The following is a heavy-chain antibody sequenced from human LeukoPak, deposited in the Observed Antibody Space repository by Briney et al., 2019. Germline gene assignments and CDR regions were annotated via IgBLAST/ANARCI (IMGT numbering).Heavy chain of an antibody. CDR2: GEGDGSTS. J-gene: IGHJ4*02. CDR3: AKDPTGSDSSGYYSDY. Sequence: GGSLRLSCAASGFTLSNYWMHWVRQAPGKGLVWVSRGEGDGSTSTYADSVKGRFTISRDNSKNTLYLQMNSLRAEDTAVYYCAKDPTGSDSSGYYSDYWGQGTLVTVSS. V-gene: IGHV3-74*03. D-gene: IGHD3-22*01. CDR1: GFTLSNYW.